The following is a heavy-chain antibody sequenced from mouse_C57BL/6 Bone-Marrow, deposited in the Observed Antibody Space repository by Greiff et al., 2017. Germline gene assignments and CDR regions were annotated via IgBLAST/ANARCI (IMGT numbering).Heavy chain of an antibody. V-gene: IGHV1-50*01. CDR2: IDPSDSYT. Sequence: QVQLQQPGAELVKPGASVKLSCKASGYTFTSYWMQWVKQRPGQGLEWIGEIDPSDSYTNYNQKFKGKATLTVDTSSSTAYMQLSSLTSEDSAVYYCASSRYFPDYWGQGTTLTVSS. CDR3: ASSRYFPDY. J-gene: IGHJ2*01. D-gene: IGHD1-1*01. CDR1: GYTFTSYW.